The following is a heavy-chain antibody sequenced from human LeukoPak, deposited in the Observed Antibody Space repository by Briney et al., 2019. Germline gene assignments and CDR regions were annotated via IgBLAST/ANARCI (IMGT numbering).Heavy chain of an antibody. V-gene: IGHV3-30*04. J-gene: IGHJ4*02. CDR3: TRDRVQIWSYVAIYEY. CDR2: ISNDGTHI. CDR1: EFSLTAYT. Sequence: GGSLRLSCVASEFSLTAYTMHWVRQAPGKGLEWVAVISNDGTHIGYRESVRGRFTISRDISKNTVYLQMDSLRSEDTAVYYCTRDRVQIWSYVAIYEYWSQGTLVTVSS. D-gene: IGHD3-16*01.